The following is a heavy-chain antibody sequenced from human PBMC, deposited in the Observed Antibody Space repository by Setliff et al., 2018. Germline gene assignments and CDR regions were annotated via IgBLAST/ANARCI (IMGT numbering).Heavy chain of an antibody. CDR1: GDSISSNSHY. V-gene: IGHV4-39*01. CDR2: IYYSATT. Sequence: PSETLSLTCIVSGDSISSNSHYWGWIRQPPGKGLEWIGTIYYSATTYCNPSLKSRVTISVDTSKNQFSLRLSSVTAADTAVYYCARGSYYDSSGYSPDFFDYWGQGTLVTVSS. CDR3: ARGSYYDSSGYSPDFFDY. J-gene: IGHJ4*02. D-gene: IGHD3-22*01.